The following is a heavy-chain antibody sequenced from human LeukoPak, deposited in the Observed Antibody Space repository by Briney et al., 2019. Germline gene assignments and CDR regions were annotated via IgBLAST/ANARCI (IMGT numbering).Heavy chain of an antibody. V-gene: IGHV3-73*01. J-gene: IGHJ6*02. CDR2: IKSEDNGFAT. D-gene: IGHD1-7*01. CDR3: TYYRTTALAGGSAYYYGMDV. Sequence: GGSVRLSCAASGFIFSASDMHWVRQASGKGLEWLGRIKSEDNGFATAYAASVKGRFTISRDDSKNMAYLLMNSLKSEDTAVYYCTYYRTTALAGGSAYYYGMDVWGQGTTVTVSS. CDR1: GFIFSASD.